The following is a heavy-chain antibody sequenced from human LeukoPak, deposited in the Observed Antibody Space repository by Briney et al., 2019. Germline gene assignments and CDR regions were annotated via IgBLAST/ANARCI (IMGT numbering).Heavy chain of an antibody. V-gene: IGHV3-23*01. CDR3: AKEIYYGSGSYWDS. Sequence: SGGSLRLSCAGSGFTFNSYAMNWVRQPPGRGLEWVSSITETGGRTHYAESVKGRFTTSRDNSKRTLYLQMNSLRDEATAIYYCAKEIYYGSGSYWDSWGQGTLVTVSS. CDR1: GFTFNSYA. CDR2: ITETGGRT. D-gene: IGHD3-10*01. J-gene: IGHJ5*02.